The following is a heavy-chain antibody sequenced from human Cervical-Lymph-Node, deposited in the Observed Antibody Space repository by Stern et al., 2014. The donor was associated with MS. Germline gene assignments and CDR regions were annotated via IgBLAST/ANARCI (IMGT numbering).Heavy chain of an antibody. Sequence: QVQLGQSGAEVKKPGSSVKVSCKASGDTFSSYAINWVRQVPGQGLEWMGGITPVFGTTNYAQKFQGRVTSTADKSTNTAYMELMTLRSEDTAVYYCARGGGLVGYFDYWGQGTLVSVSS. J-gene: IGHJ4*02. V-gene: IGHV1-69*06. D-gene: IGHD1-26*01. CDR2: ITPVFGTT. CDR3: ARGGGLVGYFDY. CDR1: GDTFSSYA.